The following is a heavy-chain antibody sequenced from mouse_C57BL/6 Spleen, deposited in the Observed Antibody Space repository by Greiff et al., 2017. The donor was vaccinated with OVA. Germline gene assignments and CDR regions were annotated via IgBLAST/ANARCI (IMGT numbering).Heavy chain of an antibody. Sequence: DVKLQESGGGLVKPGGSLKLSCAASGFTFSDYGMHWVRQAPEKGLEWVAYISSGSSTIYYADTVKGRFTISRDNAKNTLFLQMTSLRSEDTAMYYCASLNWEGYFDYWGLGTTLTVSS. CDR2: ISSGSSTI. D-gene: IGHD4-1*02. V-gene: IGHV5-17*01. J-gene: IGHJ2*01. CDR1: GFTFSDYG. CDR3: ASLNWEGYFDY.